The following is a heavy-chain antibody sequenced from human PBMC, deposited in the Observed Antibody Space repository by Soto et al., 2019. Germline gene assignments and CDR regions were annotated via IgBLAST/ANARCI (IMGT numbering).Heavy chain of an antibody. J-gene: IGHJ6*03. Sequence: GGSLRLSCAASGFAFSQFDMSWVRQAPGKGLEWVGRIKSKTDGGTTDYAAPVKGRFTISRDDSKNTLYLQMNSLKTEDTAVYYCTTGTSLRNWKDYYYYYMDVWGKGTTVTVSS. CDR3: TTGTSLRNWKDYYYYYMDV. CDR1: GFAFSQFD. CDR2: IKSKTDGGTT. D-gene: IGHD1-1*01. V-gene: IGHV3-15*01.